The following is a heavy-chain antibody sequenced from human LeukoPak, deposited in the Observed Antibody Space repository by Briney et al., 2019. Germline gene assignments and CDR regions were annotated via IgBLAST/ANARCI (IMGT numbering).Heavy chain of an antibody. Sequence: SETLSLTCAVYGGSFSGYYWSWIRQPPGKGLEWIGEINHSGSTNYNPSLKSRVTISVDTSKNQFSLKLSSVTAADTAVYYCARDSIGPREGCFDPWGQGTLVTVSS. CDR3: ARDSIGPREGCFDP. CDR1: GGSFSGYY. D-gene: IGHD2/OR15-2a*01. V-gene: IGHV4-34*01. J-gene: IGHJ5*02. CDR2: INHSGST.